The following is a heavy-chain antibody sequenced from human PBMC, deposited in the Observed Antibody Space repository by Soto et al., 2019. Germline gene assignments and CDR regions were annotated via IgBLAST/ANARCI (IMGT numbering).Heavy chain of an antibody. V-gene: IGHV3-21*01. J-gene: IGHJ3*02. CDR2: ISSSSSYI. CDR3: ARDKFIDYDSSGPPIVYAFDI. Sequence: LRLSCAASGFTFSSYSMNWVRQAPGRGLEWVSSISSSSSYIYYADSVKGRFTISRDNAKNSLYLQMNSLRAEDTAVYYCARDKFIDYDSSGPPIVYAFDIWGQGTMVTVSS. CDR1: GFTFSSYS. D-gene: IGHD3-22*01.